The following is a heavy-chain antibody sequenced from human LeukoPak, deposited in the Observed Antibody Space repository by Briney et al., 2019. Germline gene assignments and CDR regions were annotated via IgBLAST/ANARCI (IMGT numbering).Heavy chain of an antibody. V-gene: IGHV3-48*01. J-gene: IGHJ4*02. D-gene: IGHD4-17*01. CDR1: GFTVNTYD. CDR3: AGYGVYPY. CDR2: FGISGTI. Sequence: GGSLRLSCAASGFTVNTYDMHWVRQAPGEGPEWIAYFGISGTIYYADSVRGRFTISRDNAKNSLFLQMNSLRVGDTAIYYCAGYGVYPYWGQGTPVTVSS.